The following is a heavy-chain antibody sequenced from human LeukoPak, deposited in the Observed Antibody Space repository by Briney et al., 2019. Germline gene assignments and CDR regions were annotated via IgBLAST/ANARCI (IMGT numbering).Heavy chain of an antibody. Sequence: GGSLRLSCAASGFTFSDYCMTWIRQAPGKGLEWVSHITRSGTYTNYADSVQGRFTISRDNAKNSLFLQMNNLRAEDTALYYCAKDGVEQWLAYYLDYWGQGALVTVSS. CDR3: AKDGVEQWLAYYLDY. V-gene: IGHV3-11*06. CDR2: ITRSGTYT. D-gene: IGHD6-19*01. CDR1: GFTFSDYC. J-gene: IGHJ4*02.